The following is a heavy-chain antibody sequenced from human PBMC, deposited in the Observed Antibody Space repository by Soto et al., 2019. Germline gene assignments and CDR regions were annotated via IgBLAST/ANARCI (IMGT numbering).Heavy chain of an antibody. CDR3: ARVGGIAARLRWFDP. CDR2: INAGNGNT. V-gene: IGHV1-3*01. Sequence: QVRLVQSGAEVKKPGASVKVSCKASGYTFTSYAMHWVRQAPGQRLEWMGWINAGNGNTKYSQKFQGRVTITRDTSASTAYMELSSLRSEDTAVYYCARVGGIAARLRWFDPWGQGNLVTVSS. CDR1: GYTFTSYA. D-gene: IGHD6-6*01. J-gene: IGHJ5*02.